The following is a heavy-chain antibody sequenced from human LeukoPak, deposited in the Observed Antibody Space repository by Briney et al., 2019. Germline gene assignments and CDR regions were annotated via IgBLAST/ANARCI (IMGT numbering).Heavy chain of an antibody. CDR2: IYYSGST. D-gene: IGHD3-9*01. Sequence: PSETLSLTCTVSGGSISSGVYYWSWIRQPPGKGLEWIGYIYYSGSTYYNPSLKSRVTISVDTSKNQFSLKLSSVTAADTAVYYCAREPYDILTGYPSRWFDPWGQGTLVTVSS. V-gene: IGHV4-30-4*01. J-gene: IGHJ5*02. CDR3: AREPYDILTGYPSRWFDP. CDR1: GGSISSGVYY.